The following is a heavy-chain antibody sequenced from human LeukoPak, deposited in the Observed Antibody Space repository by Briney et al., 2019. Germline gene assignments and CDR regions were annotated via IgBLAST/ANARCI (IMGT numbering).Heavy chain of an antibody. CDR3: ARRRYYDGSGYLE. CDR1: GDSVSRSDSY. D-gene: IGHD3-22*01. J-gene: IGHJ1*01. CDR2: IYYSGRT. V-gene: IGHV4-39*01. Sequence: SETLSLTCSVSGDSVSRSDSYWDWIRQPPGKGLEWIETIYYSGRTYYSPSLKSRVTMSVHPSNNQFSLNLRSVTAADTAVYYCARRRYYDGSGYLEWGQGTLLSVSS.